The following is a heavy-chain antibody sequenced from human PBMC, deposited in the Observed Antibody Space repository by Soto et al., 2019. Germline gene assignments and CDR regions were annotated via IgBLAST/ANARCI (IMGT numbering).Heavy chain of an antibody. Sequence: GGSLRLSCAASGFTFSSYSMNWVRQAPGKGLEWVSSISSSSSYIYYADSVKGRFTISRDNAKNSLYLQMNSLRAEDTAVYYCARGPTHIQDHFDYWGQGTLVTVSS. CDR1: GFTFSSYS. J-gene: IGHJ4*02. V-gene: IGHV3-21*01. D-gene: IGHD5-18*01. CDR3: ARGPTHIQDHFDY. CDR2: ISSSSSYI.